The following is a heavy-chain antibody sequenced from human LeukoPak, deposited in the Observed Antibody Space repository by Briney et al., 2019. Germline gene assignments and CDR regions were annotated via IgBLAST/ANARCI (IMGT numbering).Heavy chain of an antibody. CDR3: AKRGVVIRVILVGFHKEAYYFDS. V-gene: IGHV3-23*01. CDR2: ISDSGGRT. Sequence: GGSLRLSCAGYGITLSNYGMSWVRQAPGKGLEWVAGISDSGGRTNYADSVKGRFTISRDNLKNTLYLQMNSLRAEDTAVYFCAKRGVVIRVILVGFHKEAYYFDSWGQGALVTVSS. D-gene: IGHD3-22*01. CDR1: GITLSNYG. J-gene: IGHJ4*02.